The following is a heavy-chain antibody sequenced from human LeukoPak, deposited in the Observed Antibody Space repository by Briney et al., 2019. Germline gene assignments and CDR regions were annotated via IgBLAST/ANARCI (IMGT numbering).Heavy chain of an antibody. V-gene: IGHV1-2*02. CDR3: ARVTRVNYYGLGSYNF. CDR1: GYIFTGYC. CDR2: INPNSGAT. D-gene: IGHD3-10*01. J-gene: IGHJ4*02. Sequence: ASVKVSCKASGYIFTGYCMHWVRQAPGQGLEWMGWINPNSGATKYAQKFQGRVTMTRDTSVSTAYMELSRLRSDDTAVYYCARVTRVNYYGLGSYNFWGQGTLVTVSS.